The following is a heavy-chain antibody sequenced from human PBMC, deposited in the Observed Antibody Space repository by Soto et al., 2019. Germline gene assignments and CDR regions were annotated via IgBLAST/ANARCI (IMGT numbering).Heavy chain of an antibody. J-gene: IGHJ4*02. CDR2: IIPKFGSA. Sequence: GASVKVSCKASGGGNLRDYRTTWVRRAPGQGLEWMGGIIPKFGSANYAQKFQGRVTITADESTSTAYMELSSLRSEDTAVYYCARDYTHPFLRGYSGRFDYWGQGTLVTVSS. D-gene: IGHD5-12*01. V-gene: IGHV1-69*13. CDR1: GGGNLRDYR. CDR3: ARDYTHPFLRGYSGRFDY.